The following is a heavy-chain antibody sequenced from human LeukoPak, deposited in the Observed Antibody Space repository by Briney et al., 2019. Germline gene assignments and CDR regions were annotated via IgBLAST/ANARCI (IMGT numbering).Heavy chain of an antibody. Sequence: GGSLRLSCAASGFTFSSYGMHWVRQAPGKGLEWAAFIRYDGSNKYYADSVKGRFTISRDNSKNTLYLQMNSLRAEDTAVYYCAKDRQWLGSFDYWCQGTLVTVSS. CDR3: AKDRQWLGSFDY. CDR2: IRYDGSNK. J-gene: IGHJ4*02. V-gene: IGHV3-30*02. D-gene: IGHD6-19*01. CDR1: GFTFSSYG.